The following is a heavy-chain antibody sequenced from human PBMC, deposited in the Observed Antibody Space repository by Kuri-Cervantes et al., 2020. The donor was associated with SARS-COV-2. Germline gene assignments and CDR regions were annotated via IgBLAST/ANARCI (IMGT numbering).Heavy chain of an antibody. CDR3: ASLLSGGGAHLYYFYMGA. CDR2: ISSSSSQR. Sequence: GESLKISCAASGFTFSTYSMTWVRQAPGKGLEWVSSISSSSSQRYYVDSVKGRFTISRDNAKNSLYLQMNSLRAEDTAVYYCASLLSGGGAHLYYFYMGAWGKGTSVTVSS. D-gene: IGHD3-16*01. CDR1: GFTFSTYS. J-gene: IGHJ6*03. V-gene: IGHV3-21*01.